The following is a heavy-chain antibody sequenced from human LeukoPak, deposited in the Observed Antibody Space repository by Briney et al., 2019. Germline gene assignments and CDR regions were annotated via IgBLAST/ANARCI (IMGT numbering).Heavy chain of an antibody. J-gene: IGHJ6*03. CDR1: GYSISSGYY. CDR2: IYHSGST. CDR3: ARHGDYYYYYYMDV. Sequence: SETLSLTCTVSGYSISSGYYWGWIRQPPGKGLEWIGSIYHSGSTYYNPSLKSRVTISVDTSKNQFSLKLSSVTAADTAVYYCARHGDYYYYYYMDVWGKGTTVTISS. V-gene: IGHV4-38-2*02. D-gene: IGHD3-16*01.